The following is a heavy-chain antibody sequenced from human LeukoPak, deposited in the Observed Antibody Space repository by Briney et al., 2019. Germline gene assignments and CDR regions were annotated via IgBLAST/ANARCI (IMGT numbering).Heavy chain of an antibody. D-gene: IGHD3-22*01. CDR1: GGSFSGYY. V-gene: IGHV4-34*01. CDR3: ARGLRYYYDSRGYERRNLPRYFDY. Sequence: PSETLSLTCAVSGGSFSGYYWSWIRQPPGKGLEWIGEINHSGSTNYNPSLKSRVTISVDTSKKQFSLKLSSGTAADTAVYYCARGLRYYYDSRGYERRNLPRYFDYWGQGTLVTVSS. CDR2: INHSGST. J-gene: IGHJ4*02.